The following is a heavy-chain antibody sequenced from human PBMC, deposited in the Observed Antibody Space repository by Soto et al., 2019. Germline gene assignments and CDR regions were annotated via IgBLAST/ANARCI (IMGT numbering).Heavy chain of an antibody. CDR2: MYYTGST. V-gene: IGHV4-59*12. J-gene: IGHJ4*02. Sequence: SETLSLTCTVSGDSISDNYWSWIRQPPGKTLEWIGYMYYTGSTYYNPSLKSRVTISVDTSENQFSLKLSSVTAADTAVYYCARYGSGSYYPTTFDYWGQGTLVTVSS. CDR3: ARYGSGSYYPTTFDY. D-gene: IGHD3-10*01. CDR1: GDSISDNY.